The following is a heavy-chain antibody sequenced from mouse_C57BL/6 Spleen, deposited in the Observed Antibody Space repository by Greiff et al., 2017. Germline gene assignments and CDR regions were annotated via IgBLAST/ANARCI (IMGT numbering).Heavy chain of an antibody. CDR2: IYPVSGDT. J-gene: IGHJ2*01. CDR1: GYTFTDYI. Sequence: VQLQQSGAELASPGASVTLSCKASGYTFTDYIMNWVKQRPGQGLEWIGRIYPVSGDTYYNQKFMGKATFSVDRSSSPGYMVLNSLTSEAPAVDCGGRGDYFDYWGQGTTLTVAS. V-gene: IGHV1-11*01. CDR3: GRGDYFDY.